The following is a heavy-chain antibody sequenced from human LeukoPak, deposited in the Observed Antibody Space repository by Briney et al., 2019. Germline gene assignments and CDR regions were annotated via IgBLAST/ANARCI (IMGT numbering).Heavy chain of an antibody. CDR1: GGSISSYY. J-gene: IGHJ3*02. D-gene: IGHD3-22*01. CDR2: IYYSGST. Sequence: SETLSLACTVSGGSISSYYWSWIRQPPGKGLEWIGYIYYSGSTNYNPSLKSRVTISVDTSKNQFSLKLSSVTAADTAVYYCAREVPYYYDSSGYYSPASFDIWGQGTMVTVSS. CDR3: AREVPYYYDSSGYYSPASFDI. V-gene: IGHV4-59*01.